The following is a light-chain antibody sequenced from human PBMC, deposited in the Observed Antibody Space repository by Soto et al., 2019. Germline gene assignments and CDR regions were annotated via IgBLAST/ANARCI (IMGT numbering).Light chain of an antibody. CDR3: CSYAGSSTYYV. Sequence: QSALTQPASVSGSPGKSITISCTGTSSDVGSYNLVSWYQQHPGKAPKLMIYEVSKRPSGVSNRFSGSKSGNTASLTISGLQAEDEAAYYCCSYAGSSTYYVFGTGTKLTVL. CDR2: EVS. CDR1: SSDVGSYNL. J-gene: IGLJ1*01. V-gene: IGLV2-23*02.